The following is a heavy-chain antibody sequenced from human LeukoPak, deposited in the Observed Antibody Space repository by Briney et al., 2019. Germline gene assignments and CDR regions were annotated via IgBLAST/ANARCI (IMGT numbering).Heavy chain of an antibody. V-gene: IGHV4-34*01. CDR3: AVSLNPQFAYYYGMDV. CDR2: INHSGST. J-gene: IGHJ6*02. D-gene: IGHD3-10*01. Sequence: SETLSLTCAVYGGSFSGYYWSWIRQPPGKGLEWIGEINHSGSTNYNPSPKSRVTISVDTSKNQFSLKLSSVTAADTAVYCCAVSLNPQFAYYYGMDVWGQGTTVTVSS. CDR1: GGSFSGYY.